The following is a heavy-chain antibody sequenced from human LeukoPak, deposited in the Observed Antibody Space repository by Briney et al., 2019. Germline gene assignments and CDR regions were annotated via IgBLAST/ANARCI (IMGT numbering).Heavy chain of an antibody. CDR1: GYTLSDYF. CDR3: TRARQRATGSYSSLDY. V-gene: IGHV1-2*02. CDR2: INPNSGGT. Sequence: ASVKVSCKASGYTLSDYFIHWVRQAPGQGLEWMGWINPNSGGTDYAQKFQGRVTMTRDTSISTAYMELSRLTPDDTAVYYCTRARQRATGSYSSLDYWGQGTLVTVSS. J-gene: IGHJ4*02. D-gene: IGHD1-26*01.